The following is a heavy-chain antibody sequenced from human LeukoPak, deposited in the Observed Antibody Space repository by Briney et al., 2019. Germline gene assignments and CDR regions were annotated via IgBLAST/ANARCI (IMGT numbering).Heavy chain of an antibody. CDR1: GGSISSYY. CDR3: ARVDPDSSSTLEVFDY. J-gene: IGHJ4*02. V-gene: IGHV4-59*01. D-gene: IGHD6-6*01. Sequence: SETLSLTCTVSGGSISSYYWSWIRQPPGKGLEWIGDIYYSGSTNYNPSLKSRVTISVDTSKHLFSLKLSSVTAADTAVYYCARVDPDSSSTLEVFDYWGEGTLVSVSS. CDR2: IYYSGST.